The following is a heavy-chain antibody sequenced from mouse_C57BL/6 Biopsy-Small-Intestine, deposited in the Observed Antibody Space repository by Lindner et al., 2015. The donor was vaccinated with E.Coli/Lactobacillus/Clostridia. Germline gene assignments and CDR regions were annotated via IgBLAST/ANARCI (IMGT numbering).Heavy chain of an antibody. V-gene: IGHV1-39*01. D-gene: IGHD1-1*01. J-gene: IGHJ1*03. Sequence: VQLQESGPELVKPGASVKISCKASGYSFTDYNMNWVKQSNGKSLEWTGVINPNYGTTSYNQKFKGKATLTVDQSSSTAYMQLNSLTSEDSAVYYCARRGGSSSDWYFDVWGTGTTVTVSS. CDR3: ARRGGSSSDWYFDV. CDR1: GYSFTDYN. CDR2: INPNYGTT.